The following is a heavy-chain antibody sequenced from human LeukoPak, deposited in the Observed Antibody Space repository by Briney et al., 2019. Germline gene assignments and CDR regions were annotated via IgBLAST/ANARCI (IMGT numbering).Heavy chain of an antibody. D-gene: IGHD1-26*01. CDR3: AKDRSIGTYYTFDS. V-gene: IGHV3-23*01. CDR2: VSGSGAIA. CDR1: GFTFNNYA. Sequence: GGSLRLSCAASGFTFNNYAMSWVRQAPGKGLEWVSTVSGSGAIAYYTDSDKGRFTISRDNSKNTLYLQMSSLTAKDTAVYYCAKDRSIGTYYTFDSWGQETLVTVSS. J-gene: IGHJ4*02.